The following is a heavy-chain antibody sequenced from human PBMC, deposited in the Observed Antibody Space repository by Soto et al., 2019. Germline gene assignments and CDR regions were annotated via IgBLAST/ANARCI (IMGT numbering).Heavy chain of an antibody. CDR3: AKETATSYYGMDV. CDR1: GFTFDYDA. V-gene: IGHV3-9*01. J-gene: IGHJ6*02. CDR2: ISWNSGSI. D-gene: IGHD2-21*02. Sequence: GGSLRLSCAASGFTFDYDAMHWVRQAPGKGLEWVSGISWNSGSIGYADSVKGRFPISRDNAKNSLYLHMNSLRAEDTALYYCAKETATSYYGMDVWGQGPTVTVSS.